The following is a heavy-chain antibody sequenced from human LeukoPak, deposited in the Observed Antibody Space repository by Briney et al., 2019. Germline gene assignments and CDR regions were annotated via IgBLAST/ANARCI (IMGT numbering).Heavy chain of an antibody. CDR1: GFTFSSYA. J-gene: IGHJ4*02. D-gene: IGHD2-2*01. Sequence: PGGSLRLSCAASGFTFSSYAMSWVRQAPGKGLEWVSAISGSGGSTYYADSVKGRFTISRDNSKNTLYLQMNSLRAEDTAVYYCARERGYCTDTSCYGFDYWGQGILVTVSS. CDR3: ARERGYCTDTSCYGFDY. CDR2: ISGSGGST. V-gene: IGHV3-23*01.